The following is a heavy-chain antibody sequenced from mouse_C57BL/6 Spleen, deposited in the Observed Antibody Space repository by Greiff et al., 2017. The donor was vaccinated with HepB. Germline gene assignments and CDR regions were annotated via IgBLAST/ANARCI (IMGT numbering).Heavy chain of an antibody. J-gene: IGHJ2*01. CDR3: AKETAQASY. CDR1: GYSITSGYY. D-gene: IGHD3-2*02. V-gene: IGHV3-6*01. CDR2: ISYDGSN. Sequence: EVKLLESGPGLVKPSQSLSLTCSVSGYSITSGYYWNWIRQFPGNKLEWMSYISYDGSNNYNPSLKNRISITRDTSKNQFFLQLNSVTTEDTATYCCAKETAQASYWGQGTTLTVSS.